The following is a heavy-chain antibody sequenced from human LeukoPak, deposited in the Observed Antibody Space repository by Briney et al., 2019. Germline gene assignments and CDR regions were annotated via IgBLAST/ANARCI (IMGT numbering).Heavy chain of an antibody. CDR3: ARGVLVRYYDSSGYSDY. V-gene: IGHV3-7*01. CDR2: IKQDGSEK. J-gene: IGHJ4*02. D-gene: IGHD3-22*01. Sequence: GGSLRLSCAASGFTFSSYWMSWVRQAPGKGLEWVANIKQDGSEKYYVDSVKGRFTISRDNAKNSLYLQMNSLRAEDTAVYYCARGVLVRYYDSSGYSDYWGQGTLVTVSS. CDR1: GFTFSSYW.